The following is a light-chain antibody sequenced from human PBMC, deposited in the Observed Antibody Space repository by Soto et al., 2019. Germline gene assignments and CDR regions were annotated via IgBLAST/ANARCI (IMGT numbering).Light chain of an antibody. CDR3: CSYTSSSTWV. Sequence: QSVLTQPASVSGSPGQSITISCTGTSSDGGTYNYVSWYQHHPGRAPKLMIYDVSSWPSGVSNRFSGSKSANTASLTISGLQAEDEADYYCCSYTSSSTWVFGGGTKLTVL. V-gene: IGLV2-14*03. CDR2: DVS. J-gene: IGLJ3*02. CDR1: SSDGGTYNY.